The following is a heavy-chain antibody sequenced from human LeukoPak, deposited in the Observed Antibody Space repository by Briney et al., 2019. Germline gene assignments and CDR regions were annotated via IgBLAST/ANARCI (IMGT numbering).Heavy chain of an antibody. V-gene: IGHV4-59*01. CDR1: GGSISTYY. Sequence: SETLSLTCTVSGGSISTYYWSWIRQPPGKGLEWIGYIYHTGSTSYNPSFKSRVTISVDTSKNQFSLKLRSVSAADTAVYYCAFRLAYGGGDDYWGQGTLVAVSS. D-gene: IGHD4/OR15-4a*01. CDR2: IYHTGST. J-gene: IGHJ4*02. CDR3: AFRLAYGGGDDY.